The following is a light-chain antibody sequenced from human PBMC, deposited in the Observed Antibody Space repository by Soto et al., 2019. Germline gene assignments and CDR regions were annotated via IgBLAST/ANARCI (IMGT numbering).Light chain of an antibody. CDR3: ISYTSDDVRYV. CDR1: NSDVGIYDF. J-gene: IGLJ1*01. Sequence: QSVVTQPASVSGTPGQSITISCTGSNSDVGIYDFVSWYQHHPGRAPKLIVSEVSHRPSGVSNRFSGSNSGNTASLTISGLQSEDEADYYCISYTSDDVRYVFGTGTKLTVL. V-gene: IGLV2-14*01. CDR2: EVS.